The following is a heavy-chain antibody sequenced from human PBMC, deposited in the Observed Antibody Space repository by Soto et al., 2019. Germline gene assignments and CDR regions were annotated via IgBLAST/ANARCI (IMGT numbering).Heavy chain of an antibody. CDR1: GFTFSNYA. CDR2: ISGSGDST. V-gene: IGHV3-23*01. Sequence: GGSLRLSCAASGFTFSNYAMTWVRQAPGKGLEWVSSISGSGDSTYSAGSVKGRFTISRVNSKNTLYLQMSSLRAEDTAVYYCAKGAYGSGSYDSWGQGTLVTVSS. CDR3: AKGAYGSGSYDS. D-gene: IGHD3-10*01. J-gene: IGHJ4*02.